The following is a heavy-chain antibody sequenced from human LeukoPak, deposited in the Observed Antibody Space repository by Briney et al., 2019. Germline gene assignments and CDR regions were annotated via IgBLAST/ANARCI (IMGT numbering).Heavy chain of an antibody. J-gene: IGHJ4*02. V-gene: IGHV3-33*06. CDR1: GFTFSSYW. Sequence: GGSLRLSCAASGFTFSSYWMSWVRQAPGKGLEWVAVIWYGGSNKYYADSVKGRFTISRDNSKNTLYLQMNSLRAEDTAVYYCAKDHRYRDPSFDYWGQGTLVTVSS. CDR3: AKDHRYRDPSFDY. CDR2: IWYGGSNK. D-gene: IGHD4-11*01.